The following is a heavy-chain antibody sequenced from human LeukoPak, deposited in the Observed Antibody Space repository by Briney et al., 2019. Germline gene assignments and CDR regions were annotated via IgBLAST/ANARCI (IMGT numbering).Heavy chain of an antibody. J-gene: IGHJ6*02. D-gene: IGHD6-13*01. CDR3: AKGPQYSSSWYYYYYGMDA. Sequence: GGSLRLSCAASGFTFSSYAMSWVRQAPGKGLEWVSAISGSGGSTYYADSVKGRFTISRDNSKNTLYLQMNSLRAEDTAVYYCAKGPQYSSSWYYYYYGMDAWGQGTTVTVSS. CDR1: GFTFSSYA. CDR2: ISGSGGST. V-gene: IGHV3-23*01.